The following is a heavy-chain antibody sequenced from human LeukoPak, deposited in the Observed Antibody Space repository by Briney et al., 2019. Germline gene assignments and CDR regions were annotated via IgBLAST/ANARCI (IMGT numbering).Heavy chain of an antibody. CDR2: INHSGST. V-gene: IGHV4-34*01. J-gene: IGHJ5*02. CDR3: ERVDSSSNGDWFDP. CDR1: GGSFSGYY. D-gene: IGHD6-6*01. Sequence: PSETLSLTCAVYGGSFSGYYWSWIRQPPGKGLEWIGEINHSGSTNYNPSLKSRVTISVDTSKNQFSLKLSSVTAADTAVYYCERVDSSSNGDWFDPWGQGTLVTVSS.